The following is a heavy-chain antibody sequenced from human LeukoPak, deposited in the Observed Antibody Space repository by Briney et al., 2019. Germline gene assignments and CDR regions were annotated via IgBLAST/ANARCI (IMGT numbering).Heavy chain of an antibody. Sequence: GGSLRLSCAASGFTFNSYWMHWVRQAPGKGLVWVSRINGDGSSTTYADSVKGRFTISRDNAKNTLYPQMNGLRAEDTALYYCARSATGGYFDSWGQGTLVTVSS. CDR2: INGDGSST. D-gene: IGHD3-22*01. J-gene: IGHJ4*02. V-gene: IGHV3-74*01. CDR3: ARSATGGYFDS. CDR1: GFTFNSYW.